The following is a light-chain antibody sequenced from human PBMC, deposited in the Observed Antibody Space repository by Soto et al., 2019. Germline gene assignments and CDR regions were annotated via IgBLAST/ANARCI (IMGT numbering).Light chain of an antibody. CDR2: EVS. J-gene: IGLJ1*01. Sequence: QSVLTQPASVSGSPGQSITISCTGTSSDVGSYNLVSWYQQHPGKAPKLMIYEVSKRPSGVSNRFSGSKSGNPASLTISGLQAEDEADYYCCSYAGSSTFPYVFGTGTKVTVL. V-gene: IGLV2-23*02. CDR1: SSDVGSYNL. CDR3: CSYAGSSTFPYV.